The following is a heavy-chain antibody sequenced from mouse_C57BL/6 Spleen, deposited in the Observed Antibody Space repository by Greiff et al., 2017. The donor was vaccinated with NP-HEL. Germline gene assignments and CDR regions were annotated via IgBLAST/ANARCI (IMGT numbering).Heavy chain of an antibody. CDR2: INPSTGGT. J-gene: IGHJ4*01. Sequence: LVESGPELVKPGASVKISCKASGYSFTGYYMNWVKQSPEKSLEWIGEINPSTGGTTYNQKFKAKATLTVDKSSSTAYMQLKSLTSEDSAVYYCARRNWEDYAMDYWGQGTSVTVSS. V-gene: IGHV1-42*01. CDR1: GYSFTGYY. CDR3: ARRNWEDYAMDY. D-gene: IGHD4-1*01.